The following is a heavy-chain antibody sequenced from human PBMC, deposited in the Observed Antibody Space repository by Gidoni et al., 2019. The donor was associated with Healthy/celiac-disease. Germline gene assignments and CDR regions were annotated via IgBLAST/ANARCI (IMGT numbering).Heavy chain of an antibody. CDR3: ARLFWSGYVFFDY. V-gene: IGHV4-31*03. CDR2: NYYSGST. Sequence: QVQLQESGPGLVKPSQTLALTCTVSGGSISSGGYYWTWIRQQPGKGLEWIGYNYYSGSTDYNPSLRSRVTMSIDTSKNQFSLNLSSVTAADTAVYYCARLFWSGYVFFDYWGQGTLVTVSS. D-gene: IGHD3-3*01. J-gene: IGHJ4*02. CDR1: GGSISSGGYY.